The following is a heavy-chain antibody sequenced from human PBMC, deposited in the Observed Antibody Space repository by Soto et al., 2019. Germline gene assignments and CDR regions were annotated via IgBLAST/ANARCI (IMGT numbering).Heavy chain of an antibody. CDR3: AIAGPGSYFGAEH. V-gene: IGHV4-31*03. D-gene: IGHD3-10*01. J-gene: IGHJ1*01. Sequence: QVQLQESGPGRVRPSQTLSLTCTVSGDSISSGLYYWTWIRQHPQKGLEWIGYVYSRGNTSYSQSFESRVDIAVDSSQNLFSLRQTSVTTADTAVYYCAIAGPGSYFGAEHWGQGTLVSVSS. CDR1: GDSISSGLYY. CDR2: VYSRGNT.